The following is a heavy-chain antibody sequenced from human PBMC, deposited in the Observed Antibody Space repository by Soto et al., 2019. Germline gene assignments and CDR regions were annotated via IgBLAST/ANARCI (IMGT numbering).Heavy chain of an antibody. V-gene: IGHV4-59*01. CDR2: IYYSGST. CDR3: ARDLAPPYGVWFEPYYGMDF. CDR1: GGSISSYY. J-gene: IGHJ6*02. Sequence: SETLSLTCTVSGGSISSYYWSWIRQPPGKGLEWIGYIYYSGSTNYNPSLKSRVTISVDTSKNQFSLKLSSVTAADTAVYYCARDLAPPYGVWFEPYYGMDFWGQGTTVTVSS. D-gene: IGHD3-10*01.